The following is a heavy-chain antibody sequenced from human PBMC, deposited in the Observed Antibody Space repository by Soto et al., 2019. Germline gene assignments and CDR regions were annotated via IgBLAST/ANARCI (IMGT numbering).Heavy chain of an antibody. CDR2: IIPLFGKA. Sequence: SVKVSCKASGGSFSTLGINWVRQAPGQGLEWMGGIIPLFGKARYAETSQGRVTITADTSTGTAYMEVSSLRSDDTAVFYCATAHNSGGYFFDYWGPGTRVTVAA. CDR3: ATAHNSGGYFFDY. D-gene: IGHD6-19*01. J-gene: IGHJ4*02. V-gene: IGHV1-69*06. CDR1: GGSFSTLG.